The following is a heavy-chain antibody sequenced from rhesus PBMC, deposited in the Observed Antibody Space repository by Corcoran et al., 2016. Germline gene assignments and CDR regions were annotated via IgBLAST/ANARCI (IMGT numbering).Heavy chain of an antibody. Sequence: QVQLQESGPGLVKPSETLSVTCAVSGGSISSSYWSWIRQAPGKGLEWIGYIYGSGSSTNYNPSLNSRVTLSVDTSKTQLSLKLSSVTDADTAVYYCASGFGYYYDSAPTGYFDLWGPGTPITISS. J-gene: IGHJ2*01. CDR2: IYGSGSST. CDR3: ASGFGYYYDSAPTGYFDL. D-gene: IGHD3-28*01. CDR1: GGSISSSY. V-gene: IGHV4-169*02.